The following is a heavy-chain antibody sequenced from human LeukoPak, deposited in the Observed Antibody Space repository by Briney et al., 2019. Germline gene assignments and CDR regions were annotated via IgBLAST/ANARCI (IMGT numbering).Heavy chain of an antibody. Sequence: GGSLRLSCAASGFTFSTYNMNWVRQAPGKGLEWVSCISSSGSTIYYADSVKGRFTIPRDNAKNSLYLQMNSLRAEDTAVYYCAPSRGYYDSSGSWGQGTLVTVSS. J-gene: IGHJ4*02. V-gene: IGHV3-48*04. CDR2: ISSSGSTI. D-gene: IGHD3-22*01. CDR3: APSRGYYDSSGS. CDR1: GFTFSTYN.